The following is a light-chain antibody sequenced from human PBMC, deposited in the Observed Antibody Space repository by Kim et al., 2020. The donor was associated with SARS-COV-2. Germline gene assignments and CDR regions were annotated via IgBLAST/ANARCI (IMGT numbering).Light chain of an antibody. CDR2: DVS. V-gene: IGKV3-15*01. Sequence: EIVMTQSPATLSVSPGERVTLSCRASQGVDSDLAWYQQKRGQAPRLLIYDVSTRATGFPARFSGSGSGTEFSLTISSLQSEEFAVYYCQQYKSWPLTFGGGTKVDIK. CDR3: QQYKSWPLT. CDR1: QGVDSD. J-gene: IGKJ4*01.